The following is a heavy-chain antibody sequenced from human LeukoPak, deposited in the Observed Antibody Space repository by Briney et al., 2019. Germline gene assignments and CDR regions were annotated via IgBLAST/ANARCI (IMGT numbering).Heavy chain of an antibody. D-gene: IGHD2-2*02. V-gene: IGHV4-59*01. CDR1: GGSISSYY. CDR2: IYYSGST. Sequence: SETLSLTCTVFGGSISSYYWSWIRQPPGKGLEWIGYIYYSGSTNYNPSLKSRVTISVDTSKNQFSLKLSSVTAADTAVYYCARVVPEGYSDYWGQGTLVTVSS. CDR3: ARVVPEGYSDY. J-gene: IGHJ4*02.